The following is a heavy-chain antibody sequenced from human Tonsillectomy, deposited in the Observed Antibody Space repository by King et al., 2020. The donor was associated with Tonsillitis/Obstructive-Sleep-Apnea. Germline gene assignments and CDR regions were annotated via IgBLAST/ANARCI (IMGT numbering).Heavy chain of an antibody. Sequence: VQLQESGPGLVKPSQTLSLTCTVSGGSISSGGYYWSWIRQHPGKGLEWIGYIYYSGSTYYNPSLKSLVTISVDTSKNQFSLKLSSVTAADTAVYYCAREVKAGKGAFDIWGQGTMVTVSS. CDR3: AREVKAGKGAFDI. D-gene: IGHD2-21*01. V-gene: IGHV4-31*01. J-gene: IGHJ3*02. CDR1: GGSISSGGYY. CDR2: IYYSGST.